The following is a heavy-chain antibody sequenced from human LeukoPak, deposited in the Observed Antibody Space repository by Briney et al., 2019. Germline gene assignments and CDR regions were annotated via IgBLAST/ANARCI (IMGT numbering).Heavy chain of an antibody. CDR3: ARGEDGPDALYFDY. CDR2: IRSKANSYAT. CDR1: GFTFSGSA. D-gene: IGHD5-24*01. Sequence: GGSLRLSCAASGFTFSGSAMHWVRQASGKGLEWVGRIRSKANSYATAYAASVKGRFTISRDDSKNTAYLQMNSLKTEDTAVYYCARGEDGPDALYFDYWGQGTLVTVSS. V-gene: IGHV3-73*01. J-gene: IGHJ4*02.